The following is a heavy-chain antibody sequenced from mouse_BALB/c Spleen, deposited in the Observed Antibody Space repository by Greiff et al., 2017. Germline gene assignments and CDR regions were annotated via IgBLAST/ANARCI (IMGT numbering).Heavy chain of an antibody. V-gene: IGHV1-54*01. CDR3: ARENYGRSYYYAMDY. CDR2: INPGSGGT. J-gene: IGHJ4*01. Sequence: VQLQQSGAELVRPGTSVKVSCKASGYAFTNYLIEWVKQRPGQGLEWIGVINPGSGGTNYNEKFKGKATLTADKSSSTAYMQLSSLTSDDSAVYFCARENYGRSYYYAMDYWGQGTSGTGSP. D-gene: IGHD1-1*01. CDR1: GYAFTNYL.